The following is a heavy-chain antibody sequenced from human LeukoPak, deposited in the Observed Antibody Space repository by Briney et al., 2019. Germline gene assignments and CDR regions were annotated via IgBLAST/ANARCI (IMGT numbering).Heavy chain of an antibody. D-gene: IGHD3-22*01. CDR3: ARQFYYDSSGFDY. J-gene: IGHJ4*02. CDR2: IYYSGST. CDR1: GGSVSSNSYY. V-gene: IGHV4-39*01. Sequence: PSETLSLTCAVSGGSVSSNSYYWGWIRQPPGKGLELIGNIYYSGSTNYNPSLKSRVTISLDTSKNEFSLKLRSVTAADTAVYYCARQFYYDSSGFDYWGQGTLLTVSS.